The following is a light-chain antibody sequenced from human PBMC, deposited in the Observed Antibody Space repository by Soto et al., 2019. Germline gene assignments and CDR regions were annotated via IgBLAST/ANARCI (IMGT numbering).Light chain of an antibody. V-gene: IGLV2-14*03. J-gene: IGLJ1*01. CDR2: DVS. Sequence: QSALTQSASVSGSPGLSITISCTGTSSDVGGYNYVSWYQQYPGKAPKLMIYDVSNRPSGVSNRFSGSKSGNTASLTISGLQAEDEADYFCSSYTGSSTYVFGTGTKVTVL. CDR1: SSDVGGYNY. CDR3: SSYTGSSTYV.